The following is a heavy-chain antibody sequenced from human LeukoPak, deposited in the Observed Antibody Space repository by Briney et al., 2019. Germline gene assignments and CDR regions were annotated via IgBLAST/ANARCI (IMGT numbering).Heavy chain of an antibody. CDR2: ISSNGGST. CDR3: ARVRGGYYYMDV. Sequence: GGSLRLSCAASGFTFSSYAMHWVRQAPGKGLEYVSAISSNGGSTYYANSVKGRFTISRGNSKNTLYLQMGSLRAEDMAVYYCARVRGGYYYMDVWGKGTTVTVSS. D-gene: IGHD2-15*01. V-gene: IGHV3-64*01. J-gene: IGHJ6*03. CDR1: GFTFSSYA.